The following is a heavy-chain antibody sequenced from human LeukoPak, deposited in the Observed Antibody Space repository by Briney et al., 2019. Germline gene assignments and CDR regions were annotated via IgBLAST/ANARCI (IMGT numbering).Heavy chain of an antibody. CDR3: AKDFKGSLVGAIRFDP. CDR1: GFTFDDYA. J-gene: IGHJ5*02. Sequence: GGSLGLSCAASGFTFDDYAMHWVRQAPGKGLEWVSGISWNSGSIGYADSVKGRFTISRDNAKNSLYLQMNSLRAEDTALYYCAKDFKGSLVGAIRFDPWGQGTLVTVSS. V-gene: IGHV3-9*01. D-gene: IGHD1-26*01. CDR2: ISWNSGSI.